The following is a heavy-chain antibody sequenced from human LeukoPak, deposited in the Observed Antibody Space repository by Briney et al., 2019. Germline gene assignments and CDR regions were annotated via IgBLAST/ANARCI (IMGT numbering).Heavy chain of an antibody. CDR2: ISYDGSDK. J-gene: IGHJ5*02. CDR1: GFTFSSYA. Sequence: GGSLRLSCAASGFTFSSYAMHWVRQAPGKGLEWVAVISYDGSDKYYADSVKGRFTISRDNSKNTLYLQMNSLRAEDTAVYFCASGKYRYGDNWFDPWGQGTLVTVSS. D-gene: IGHD5-18*01. CDR3: ASGKYRYGDNWFDP. V-gene: IGHV3-30*04.